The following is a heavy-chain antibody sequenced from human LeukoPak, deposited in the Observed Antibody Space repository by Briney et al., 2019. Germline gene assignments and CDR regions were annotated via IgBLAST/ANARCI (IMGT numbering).Heavy chain of an antibody. Sequence: PGGSLRLSCAASGFTFSSYSMNWVGQAPGKGLEWVSSISSSSSYIYYADSVKGRFTISRDNAKNSLYLQMNSLRAEDTAVYYCARDRIKYYDSSGYGGIDYWGQGTLVTVSS. CDR3: ARDRIKYYDSSGYGGIDY. D-gene: IGHD3-22*01. J-gene: IGHJ4*02. V-gene: IGHV3-21*01. CDR1: GFTFSSYS. CDR2: ISSSSSYI.